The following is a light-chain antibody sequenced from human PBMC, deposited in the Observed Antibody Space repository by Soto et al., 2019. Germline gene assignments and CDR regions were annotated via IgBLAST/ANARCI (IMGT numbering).Light chain of an antibody. J-gene: IGLJ2*01. CDR2: EVS. CDR1: SSDVGGYNY. Sequence: QSALTQPPSASGSPGQSVTISCTGTSSDVGGYNYVSWYQQHPGKAPKLMIYEVSKRPSGVPDRFSGSKSGNTASLTVSGLLAEDEADYYCISYAGSNNLVFGGGTKLPVL. V-gene: IGLV2-8*01. CDR3: ISYAGSNNLV.